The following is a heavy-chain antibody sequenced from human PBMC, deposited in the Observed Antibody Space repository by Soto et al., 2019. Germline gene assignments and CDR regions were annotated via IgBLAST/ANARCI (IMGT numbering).Heavy chain of an antibody. V-gene: IGHV4-39*01. CDR2: VYYRGRS. CDR1: GGSVTNSSYY. Sequence: PSETLSLTCTVSGGSVTNSSYYWGWIRQSPGKGLEWIGSVYYRGRSYSKSSVKSRVTISVDTSKNRFSLSLNSVTASDTAVYFCVGQRTTVPTQAYFDYWGPGALVTVSS. J-gene: IGHJ4*02. D-gene: IGHD4-17*01. CDR3: VGQRTTVPTQAYFDY.